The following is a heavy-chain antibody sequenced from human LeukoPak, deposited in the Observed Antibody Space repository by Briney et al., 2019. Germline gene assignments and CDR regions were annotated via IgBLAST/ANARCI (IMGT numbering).Heavy chain of an antibody. CDR3: AKDLAAASSLDP. CDR2: ISYDGSNK. D-gene: IGHD6-13*01. J-gene: IGHJ5*02. Sequence: GGSLRLSCAASGFTFSSYGMHWVRQAPGKGLEWVAVISYDGSNKYYADSVKGRFTISRDNSKNPLYLQMHSLRAEGTAVYYCAKDLAAASSLDPWGQGTLVTVSS. V-gene: IGHV3-30*18. CDR1: GFTFSSYG.